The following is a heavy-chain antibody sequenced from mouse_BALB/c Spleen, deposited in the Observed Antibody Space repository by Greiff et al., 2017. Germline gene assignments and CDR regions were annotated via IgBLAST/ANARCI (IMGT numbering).Heavy chain of an antibody. J-gene: IGHJ2*01. CDR3: ARGGNYGDYFDY. CDR2: ISDGGSYT. CDR1: GFTFSDYY. Sequence: EVQGVESGGGLVKPGGSLKLSCAASGFTFSDYYMYWVRQTPEKRLEWVATISDGGSYTYYPDSVKGRFTISRDNAKNNLYLQMSSLKSEDTAMYYCARGGNYGDYFDYWGQGTTLTVSS. D-gene: IGHD2-1*01. V-gene: IGHV5-4*02.